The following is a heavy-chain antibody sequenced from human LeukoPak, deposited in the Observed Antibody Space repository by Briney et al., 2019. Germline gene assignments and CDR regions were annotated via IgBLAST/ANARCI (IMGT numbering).Heavy chain of an antibody. J-gene: IGHJ5*02. CDR1: GFSFSDYH. V-gene: IGHV3-11*01. CDR3: ARLGSSWPNWFDP. CDR2: ITFSGLTI. Sequence: NPGGSLRLSCAASGFSFSDYHMIWIRQPPGKGLEWVSYITFSGLTIHYADSVKGRFTISRDNARSSLYLQMNSLRAEDTAVYYCARLGSSWPNWFDPWGQGTLVTVSS. D-gene: IGHD6-13*01.